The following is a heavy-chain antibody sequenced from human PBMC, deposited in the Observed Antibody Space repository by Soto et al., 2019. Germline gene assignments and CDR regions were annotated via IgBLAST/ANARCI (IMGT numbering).Heavy chain of an antibody. Sequence: QLQLQESGPGLVKPSETLSLTCTVSGGSISSSSYYWGWIRQPPGKGLEWIGSIYYSGSTYYNPSLKRRVTISVDTSKNQFSLKLSSVTAADTAVYYGARHPLTGYFLCGYWGQGTLVTVSS. D-gene: IGHD3-9*01. CDR2: IYYSGST. J-gene: IGHJ4*02. CDR1: GGSISSSSYY. V-gene: IGHV4-39*01. CDR3: ARHPLTGYFLCGY.